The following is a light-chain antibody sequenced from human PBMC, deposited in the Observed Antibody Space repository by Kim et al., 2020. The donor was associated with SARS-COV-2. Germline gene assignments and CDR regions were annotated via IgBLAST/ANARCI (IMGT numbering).Light chain of an antibody. CDR1: QNIRNNF. Sequence: EIVLSQSPGTLSLSPGETATLSCRASQNIRNNFLAWYQQKPGQAPRLLIFGAFNRASGIPDRFSGSGSGTEFTLSISRLEPEDFAVYYCQQYGNSLYTFGQGTKLAF. CDR2: GAF. J-gene: IGKJ2*01. V-gene: IGKV3-20*01. CDR3: QQYGNSLYT.